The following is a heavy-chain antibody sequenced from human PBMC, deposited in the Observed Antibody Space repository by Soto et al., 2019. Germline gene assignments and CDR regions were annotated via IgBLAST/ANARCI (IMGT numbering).Heavy chain of an antibody. CDR3: AKDGYCSSTSCYADYYYGMDV. J-gene: IGHJ6*02. CDR1: GFTFSSYA. D-gene: IGHD2-2*03. Sequence: EVQLLESGGGLVQPGGSLRLSCAASGFTFSSYAMSWVRQAPGKGLEWVSAISGSGGSTYYADSVKGRFTISRDNSKNTLYLQMNSLRAEDTAVYYCAKDGYCSSTSCYADYYYGMDVWGQGTTVTVSS. V-gene: IGHV3-23*01. CDR2: ISGSGGST.